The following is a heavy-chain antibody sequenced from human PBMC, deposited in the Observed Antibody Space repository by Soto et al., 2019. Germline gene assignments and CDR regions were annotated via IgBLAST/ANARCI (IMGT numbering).Heavy chain of an antibody. CDR1: GYTFTSYD. D-gene: IGHD3-3*01. V-gene: IGHV1-8*01. CDR3: ARTSYYDFWSGYYFYYYYGMDV. J-gene: IGHJ6*02. CDR2: MNPNSGNT. Sequence: VASVKVSCKASGYTFTSYDINWVRQATGQGLEWMGWMNPNSGNTGYAQKFQGRVTMTRNTSISTAYMELSSLRSEDTAVYYCARTSYYDFWSGYYFYYYYGMDVWGQGTTVTVSS.